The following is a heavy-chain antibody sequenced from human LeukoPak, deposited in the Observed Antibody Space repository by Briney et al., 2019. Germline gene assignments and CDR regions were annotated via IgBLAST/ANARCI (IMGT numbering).Heavy chain of an antibody. CDR1: GGSFSGYY. V-gene: IGHV4-34*01. D-gene: IGHD1-26*01. CDR2: INYSGST. CDR3: ARRILGPWRHFDL. Sequence: SETLSLTCAVYGGSFSGYYWSWIRQPPGKGLEWIGEINYSGSTNYNPSLKSRTTMSVDTSRNQFSLNLSSVTAADTAVYYCARRILGPWRHFDLWGRGTLVTVSS. J-gene: IGHJ2*01.